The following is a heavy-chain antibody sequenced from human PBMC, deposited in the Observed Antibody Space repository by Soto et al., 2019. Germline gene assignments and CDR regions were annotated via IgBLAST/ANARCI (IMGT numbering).Heavy chain of an antibody. CDR3: ARDLAPYCGGDCYFDY. V-gene: IGHV3-21*01. D-gene: IGHD2-21*02. J-gene: IGHJ4*02. Sequence: EVQLVESGGGLVKPGGSLRLSCAASGFTFSSYSMNWVRQAPGKGLEWVSSISSSSSYIYYADSVKGRFTISRDNAKNSLYLQMNRLRAEDTAVYYCARDLAPYCGGDCYFDYWGQGTLVTVSS. CDR2: ISSSSSYI. CDR1: GFTFSSYS.